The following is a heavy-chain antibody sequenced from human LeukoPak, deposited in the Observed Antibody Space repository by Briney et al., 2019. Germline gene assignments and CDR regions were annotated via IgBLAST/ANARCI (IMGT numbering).Heavy chain of an antibody. J-gene: IGHJ3*02. CDR2: ISSSSSTI. CDR3: ARTGATDAFDI. V-gene: IGHV3-48*04. Sequence: GGSLRLSCAASGFTFSSYSMNWVRQAPGKGLEWVSYISSSSSTIYYADSVKGRFTISRDNAKNSLYLQMNSLRAEDTAVYYCARTGATDAFDIWGQGTMVTVSS. CDR1: GFTFSSYS. D-gene: IGHD7-27*01.